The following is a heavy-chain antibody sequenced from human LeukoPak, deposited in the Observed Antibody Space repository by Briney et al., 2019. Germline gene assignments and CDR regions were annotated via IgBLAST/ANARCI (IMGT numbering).Heavy chain of an antibody. CDR3: AKNNYQPLSPPWDC. Sequence: PGGSLRLSCAASGFTFSSYAMSWVRQAPGKGLEWVSAISGSGGSTYYADSVKGRFTISRDNSKNTLYLQMNSLRAEDTAVYYCAKNNYQPLSPPWDCWGQGTLVTVSS. V-gene: IGHV3-23*01. CDR1: GFTFSSYA. J-gene: IGHJ4*02. CDR2: ISGSGGST. D-gene: IGHD2-2*01.